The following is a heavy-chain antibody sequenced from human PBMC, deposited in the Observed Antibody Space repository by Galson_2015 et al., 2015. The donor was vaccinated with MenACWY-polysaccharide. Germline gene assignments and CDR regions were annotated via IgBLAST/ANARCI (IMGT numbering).Heavy chain of an antibody. CDR1: GGSINSRSYH. D-gene: IGHD2-2*01. V-gene: IGHV4-39*02. Sequence: ETLSLTCTVSGGSINSRSYHWGWIRQPPGKGLEWIGIIYYRGNTYYNPSLGSRVTISVDTSNNHFSLMLSFVTAADTALYYCARAPTPYCSSSSCFNKYAFDIWGQGTMVTASS. J-gene: IGHJ3*02. CDR3: ARAPTPYCSSSSCFNKYAFDI. CDR2: IYYRGNT.